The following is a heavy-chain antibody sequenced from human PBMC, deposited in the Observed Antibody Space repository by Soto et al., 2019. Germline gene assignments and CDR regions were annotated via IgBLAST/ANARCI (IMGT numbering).Heavy chain of an antibody. CDR1: GYFFSGYG. J-gene: IGHJ4*02. CDR2: ISAYNGNK. D-gene: IGHD6-19*01. Sequence: ASVKVSCKASGYFFSGYGINWVRQVPGQGLEWMGWISAYNGNKKYAQKFQDRVTMTTDNAQNSLYLQMNSLRAEDTAVYYCARLHNVAALMTPWDYFDYWGQGTLVTVSS. V-gene: IGHV1-18*01. CDR3: ARLHNVAALMTPWDYFDY.